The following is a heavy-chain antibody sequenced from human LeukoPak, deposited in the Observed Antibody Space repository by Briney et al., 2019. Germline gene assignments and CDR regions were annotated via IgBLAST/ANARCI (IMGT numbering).Heavy chain of an antibody. CDR2: IYPGDSDT. V-gene: IGHV5-51*01. Sequence: PGESLKISCKGAGDSFTSDWIGWVRQMPGKGLEWMGIIYPGDSDTRYSPSFQGQVTISADKSLSTAYLQWSSLKASDTAMYYCARGSGSYHTAYMNWGQGSPVTVSS. CDR1: GDSFTSDW. CDR3: ARGSGSYHTAYMN. J-gene: IGHJ4*02. D-gene: IGHD1-26*01.